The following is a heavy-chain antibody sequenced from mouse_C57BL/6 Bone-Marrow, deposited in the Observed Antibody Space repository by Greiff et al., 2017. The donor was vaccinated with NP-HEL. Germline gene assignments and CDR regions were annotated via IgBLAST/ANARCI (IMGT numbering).Heavy chain of an antibody. Sequence: QVQLQQPGAELVKPGASVKMSCKASGYTFTSYWITWVKQRPGQGLEWIGDIYPGSGSTNYNEKFKGKATLTVDKSSSTAYMLLSSLTSEDSAVYFCAPYYGSFYAMDYWGQGTSVTVSS. D-gene: IGHD1-1*01. CDR2: IYPGSGST. CDR3: APYYGSFYAMDY. J-gene: IGHJ4*01. V-gene: IGHV1-55*01. CDR1: GYTFTSYW.